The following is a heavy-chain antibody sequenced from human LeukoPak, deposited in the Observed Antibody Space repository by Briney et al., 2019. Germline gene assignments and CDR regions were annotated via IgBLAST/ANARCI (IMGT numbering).Heavy chain of an antibody. CDR2: IYYSGST. Sequence: SETLSLTCTVSGGSISSSSYYWGWIRQPPGKGLEWIGSIYYSGSTYYNPSLKSRATMSVDTSKNQFSLKLSSVTAADTAVYYCARVGSSSWYVEAYFDYWGQGTLVTVSS. D-gene: IGHD6-13*01. CDR1: GGSISSSSYY. V-gene: IGHV4-39*07. J-gene: IGHJ4*02. CDR3: ARVGSSSWYVEAYFDY.